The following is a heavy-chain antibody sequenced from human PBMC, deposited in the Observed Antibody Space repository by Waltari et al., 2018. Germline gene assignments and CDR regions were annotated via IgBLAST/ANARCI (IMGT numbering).Heavy chain of an antibody. CDR1: GGSISSYY. V-gene: IGHV4-59*01. D-gene: IGHD1-26*01. CDR3: ARVGATLDAFDI. Sequence: QMQLQESGPGLVKPSETLSLTCTVSGGSISSYYWSWIRQPPGKGLEWIGYIYYSGSTNYNPSLKSRVTISVDTSKNQFSLKLSSVTAADTAVYYCARVGATLDAFDIWGQGTMVTVSS. J-gene: IGHJ3*02. CDR2: IYYSGST.